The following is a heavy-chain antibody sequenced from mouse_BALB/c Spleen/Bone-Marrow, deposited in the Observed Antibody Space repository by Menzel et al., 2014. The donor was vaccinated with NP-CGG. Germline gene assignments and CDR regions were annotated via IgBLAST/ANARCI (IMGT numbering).Heavy chain of an antibody. Sequence: VQLKESGGGLVKPGGSLKLSCAASGFTFSSYAMSWVRQSPEKRLEWVAEISSGGSYTYYPDTVTGRFTIPRDNAKNTLYLEMSSLRSEDTAMYYCARRDYDVGYYAMDYWGQGTSVTVSS. V-gene: IGHV5-9-4*01. D-gene: IGHD2-4*01. CDR1: GFTFSSYA. CDR2: ISSGGSYT. J-gene: IGHJ4*01. CDR3: ARRDYDVGYYAMDY.